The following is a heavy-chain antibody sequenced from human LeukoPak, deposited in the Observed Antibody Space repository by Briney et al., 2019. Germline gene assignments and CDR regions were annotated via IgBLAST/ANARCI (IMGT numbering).Heavy chain of an antibody. V-gene: IGHV1-24*01. CDR3: ARGGNYYGSGTHGPYWFDP. Sequence: ASVKVSCKVSGYTLTELSMHWVRQAPGKGLEWMGGFDPEDGETIYAQKFQGRVTMTEDTSTDTAYMELSSLRSEDTAVYYCARGGNYYGSGTHGPYWFDPWGQGTLVTASS. CDR2: FDPEDGET. J-gene: IGHJ5*02. CDR1: GYTLTELS. D-gene: IGHD3-10*01.